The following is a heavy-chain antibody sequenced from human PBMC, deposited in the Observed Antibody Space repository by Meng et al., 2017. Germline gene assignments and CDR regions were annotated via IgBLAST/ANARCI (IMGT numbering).Heavy chain of an antibody. V-gene: IGHV3-15*01. CDR1: GFTVSNAW. CDR2: IKSKTDGGTT. CDR3: TTYFFTQYYFDY. Sequence: EVVVVESGGGLVNPGGSLVLCCAASGFTVSNAWMSWVRQAPGKGLEWVGRIKSKTDGGTTDYAAPVKGRFTIARDDSKNTLYLRMNSLKTEDTAVYYCTTYFFTQYYFDYWGQGTLVTVSS. D-gene: IGHD2/OR15-2a*01. J-gene: IGHJ4*02.